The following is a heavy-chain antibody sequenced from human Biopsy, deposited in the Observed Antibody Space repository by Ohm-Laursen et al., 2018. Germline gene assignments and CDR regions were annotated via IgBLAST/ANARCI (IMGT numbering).Heavy chain of an antibody. V-gene: IGHV4-59*01. CDR3: ARDSGGMATILDAFDL. CDR2: IYFTGST. Sequence: PSQTLSLTCTVSGGSIINNYWSWIRQPPGKGLEWIGYIYFTGSTNYNPSLKSRVTISVDTSKNQFSLRLSSVTAADTAVYYCARDSGGMATILDAFDLWGQGTMVTVSP. J-gene: IGHJ3*01. CDR1: GGSIINNY. D-gene: IGHD5-24*01.